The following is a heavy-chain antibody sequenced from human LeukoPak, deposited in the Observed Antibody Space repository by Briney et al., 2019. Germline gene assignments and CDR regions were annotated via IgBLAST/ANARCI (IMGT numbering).Heavy chain of an antibody. D-gene: IGHD3-22*01. J-gene: IGHJ4*02. CDR1: RFTFSSYS. Sequence: GGSLRLSCAASRFTFSSYSMNWVRQAPGKGLEWVSSISSSGSYIYYADSVKGRFTISRDNAKNSLYLQMNSLRAEDTAVYYCASSEGTYYYDSSGYYGDYWGQGTLVTVSS. V-gene: IGHV3-21*01. CDR3: ASSEGTYYYDSSGYYGDY. CDR2: ISSSGSYI.